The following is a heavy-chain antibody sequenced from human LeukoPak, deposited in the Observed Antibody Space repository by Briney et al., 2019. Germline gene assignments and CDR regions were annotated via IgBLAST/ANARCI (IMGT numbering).Heavy chain of an antibody. Sequence: GGSLRLSCAASGFTFSSYGMHWVRQAPGKGLEWVAVISYDGSNKYYADSVKGRFTISRDNSKNTLYLQMNSLRAEDTAVYYCAKEYASYDILTGYYGIHYYGMDVWGQGTTVTVSS. CDR2: ISYDGSNK. V-gene: IGHV3-30*18. CDR3: AKEYASYDILTGYYGIHYYGMDV. D-gene: IGHD3-9*01. CDR1: GFTFSSYG. J-gene: IGHJ6*02.